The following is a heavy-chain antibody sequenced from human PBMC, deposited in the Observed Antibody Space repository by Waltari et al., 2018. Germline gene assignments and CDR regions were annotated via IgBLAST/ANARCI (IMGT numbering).Heavy chain of an antibody. CDR1: GGSVSSPASY. D-gene: IGHD3-10*01. CDR2: IYDSGST. J-gene: IGHJ4*02. CDR3: ASHLWYRDLSRVAFDF. Sequence: QLQLQESGPALVRPSETLSLSCTVAGGSVSSPASYWGWVRQSPGEGLEWIETIYDSGSTSYNPSLKSRVTISIDTSKNQLSLELTSVTAADTAIYYCASHLWYRDLSRVAFDFWGQGTLVAVSS. V-gene: IGHV4-39*07.